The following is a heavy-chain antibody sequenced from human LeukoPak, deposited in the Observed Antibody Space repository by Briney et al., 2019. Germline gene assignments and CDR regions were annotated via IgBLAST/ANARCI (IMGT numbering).Heavy chain of an antibody. D-gene: IGHD6-19*01. J-gene: IGHJ3*02. CDR1: GFTFSSYE. CDR2: ISSSGCTI. Sequence: PGGSLRLSCAASGFTFSSYEMNWVRQAPGKGLEWVSYISSSGCTIYYTDSVKGRFTISRDNAKNSLYLQMNSLRAEDTAIYYCARDSSGWSHDAFDIWGQGTMVTVSS. CDR3: ARDSSGWSHDAFDI. V-gene: IGHV3-48*03.